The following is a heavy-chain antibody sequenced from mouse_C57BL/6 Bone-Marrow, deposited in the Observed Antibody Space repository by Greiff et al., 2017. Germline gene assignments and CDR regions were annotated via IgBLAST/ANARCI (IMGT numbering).Heavy chain of an antibody. D-gene: IGHD2-13*01. J-gene: IGHJ3*01. CDR3: ARVGDGFAY. V-gene: IGHV1-19*01. CDR2: INPYNGGT. CDR1: GYTFTDYY. Sequence: EVQLQESGPVLVKPGASVKMSCKASGYTFTDYYMNWVKQSHGKSIEWIGVINPYNGGTSYNQKFKGKATLTVDKSSSTAYMELNSLTSEYSAVYYCARVGDGFAYLGQGTLVTVSA.